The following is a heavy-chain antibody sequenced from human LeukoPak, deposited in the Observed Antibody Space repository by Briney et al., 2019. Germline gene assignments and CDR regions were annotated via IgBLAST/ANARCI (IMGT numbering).Heavy chain of an antibody. CDR2: IYTRGNT. CDR1: GFNLNANY. CDR3: ARDSSNWGFFDY. J-gene: IGHJ4*02. Sequence: GGSLRLSRETSGFNLNANYMNWVRQARGKGLEGVSVIYTRGNTDYAESVRGRFTISRDNSKQTLYLQMNNLRVEDTAVYYCARDSSNWGFFDYWGQGAQVTVSS. V-gene: IGHV3-66*01. D-gene: IGHD7-27*01.